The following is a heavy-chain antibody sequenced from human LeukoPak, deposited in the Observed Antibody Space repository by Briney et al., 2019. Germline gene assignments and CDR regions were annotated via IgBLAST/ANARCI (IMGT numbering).Heavy chain of an antibody. CDR1: GFSLGPYA. Sequence: GGSLRLSCVASGFSLGPYAMHWVRQPRGKGLEWVSHINADGGRTYYADAVKGRFTISRDNSKDSLYLEMTGLRAEDSAIYYCATWAFYHGLDVWGRGATVTVSS. D-gene: IGHD2/OR15-2a*01. J-gene: IGHJ6*02. CDR2: INADGGRT. V-gene: IGHV3-43*02. CDR3: ATWAFYHGLDV.